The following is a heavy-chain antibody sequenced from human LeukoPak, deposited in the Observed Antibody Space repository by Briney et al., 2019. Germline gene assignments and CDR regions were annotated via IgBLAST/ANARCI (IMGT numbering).Heavy chain of an antibody. V-gene: IGHV1-8*01. D-gene: IGHD3-10*01. CDR3: ARGPMIRGVTRWFDP. Sequence: ASVKVSCKASGYTFTSYDINWVRQATGQGLEWMGWMNPNSGNTGYAQKFQGRVTMTTNTSISTAYMELSSLRSEDTAVYYCARGPMIRGVTRWFDPWGQGTLVTVSS. CDR2: MNPNSGNT. CDR1: GYTFTSYD. J-gene: IGHJ5*02.